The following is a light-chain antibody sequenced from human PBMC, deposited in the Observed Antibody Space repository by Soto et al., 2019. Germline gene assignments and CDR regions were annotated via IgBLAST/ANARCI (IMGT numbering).Light chain of an antibody. CDR2: DAS. CDR1: QSVSSY. J-gene: IGKJ5*01. Sequence: IVMPQYPATLSLSPGERVTLSCRASQSVSSYLSWYQQNPGQAPRLLIYDASNRATGIPARFSGSGSGTDFTLTISSLEPEDFAVYYCQQRSNRITFGQGTRLEI. CDR3: QQRSNRIT. V-gene: IGKV3-11*01.